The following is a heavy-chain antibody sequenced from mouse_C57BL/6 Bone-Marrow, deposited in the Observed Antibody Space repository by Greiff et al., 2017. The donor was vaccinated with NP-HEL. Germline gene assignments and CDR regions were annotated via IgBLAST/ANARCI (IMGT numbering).Heavy chain of an antibody. Sequence: EVMLVESGGGLVKPGGSLKLSCAASGFTFSSYTMSWVRQTPEKRLEWVATISGGGGNTYYPDSVKGRFTISSDNAKNTLYLQMRRLRSEDTALYYCARLYDYGYFDVWGTETTVSVAS. D-gene: IGHD2-3*01. CDR3: ARLYDYGYFDV. CDR1: GFTFSSYT. V-gene: IGHV5-9*01. J-gene: IGHJ1*03. CDR2: ISGGGGNT.